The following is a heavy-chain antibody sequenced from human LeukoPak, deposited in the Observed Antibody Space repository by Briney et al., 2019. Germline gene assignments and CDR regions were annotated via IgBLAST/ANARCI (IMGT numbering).Heavy chain of an antibody. Sequence: PGVSLRLSCAASGFTFDDYAMHWVRQAPGKGLEWVSLISWDGGNIYYADSMKGRFTISRDNSKNSLYLQMNSLRAEDSAFYYCAKAAIRYTTRWNNFDYWGQGTLVTVSS. V-gene: IGHV3-43D*03. CDR1: GFTFDDYA. D-gene: IGHD2-2*02. J-gene: IGHJ4*02. CDR3: AKAAIRYTTRWNNFDY. CDR2: ISWDGGNI.